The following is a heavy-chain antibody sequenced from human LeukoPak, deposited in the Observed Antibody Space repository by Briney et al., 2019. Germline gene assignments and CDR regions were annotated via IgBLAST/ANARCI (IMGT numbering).Heavy chain of an antibody. D-gene: IGHD3-22*01. CDR1: GFIFSSYA. CDR3: AKDLVMDSSGSVY. Sequence: GGSLRLSCAASGFIFSSYAMSWVRQAPGKGLEWVSSISNSGDSTYYADSVKGRFTISRDNSKNTLYLQMNSLRAEDTAVYYCAKDLVMDSSGSVYWGQGTLVTVSS. CDR2: ISNSGDST. J-gene: IGHJ4*02. V-gene: IGHV3-23*01.